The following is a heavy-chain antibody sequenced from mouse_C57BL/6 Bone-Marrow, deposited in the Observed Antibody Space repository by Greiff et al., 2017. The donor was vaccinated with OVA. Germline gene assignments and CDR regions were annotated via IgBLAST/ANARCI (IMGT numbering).Heavy chain of an antibody. D-gene: IGHD2-3*01. CDR1: GYTFPSYG. Sequence: QVQLQQSGAELARPGASVKLSCQASGYTFPSYGISWVKQRTGQGLEWIGEIYPRSGNTYYNEKFKGTATLTADKSSSTAYMERRSLTSEDSAFYFCARVGDGYFCDYWGQGTTLTVSS. CDR2: IYPRSGNT. V-gene: IGHV1-81*01. J-gene: IGHJ2*01. CDR3: ARVGDGYFCDY.